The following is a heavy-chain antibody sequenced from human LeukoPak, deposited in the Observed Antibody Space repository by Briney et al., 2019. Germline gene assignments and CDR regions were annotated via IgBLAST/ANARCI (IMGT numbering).Heavy chain of an antibody. Sequence: PSETLSLTCTVSGGSISSYYWSWIRQPPGKGLEWIGYIYYSGSTNYNPSLKSRVTISVDTSQNQFSLKLSSVTAADTAVYYCARDSSSRTYYYYYYMDVWGKGTTFTVSS. V-gene: IGHV4-59*01. CDR3: ARDSSSRTYYYYYYMDV. J-gene: IGHJ6*03. CDR2: IYYSGST. CDR1: GGSISSYY. D-gene: IGHD6-13*01.